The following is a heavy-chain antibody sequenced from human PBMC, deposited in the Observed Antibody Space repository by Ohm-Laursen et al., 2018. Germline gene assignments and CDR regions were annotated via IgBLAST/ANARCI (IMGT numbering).Heavy chain of an antibody. Sequence: SLRLSCSASGFTVSSNYMTWVRQAPGKGLEWVSVIYIGGNTHYADPVKGRFIISTDNSKNTVYLQMNSLRADDTAVYYCARGLPYVSGVVIRPVWGQGTLVTVSS. CDR2: IYIGGNT. V-gene: IGHV3-66*01. D-gene: IGHD2-21*01. J-gene: IGHJ4*02. CDR3: ARGLPYVSGVVIRPV. CDR1: GFTVSSNY.